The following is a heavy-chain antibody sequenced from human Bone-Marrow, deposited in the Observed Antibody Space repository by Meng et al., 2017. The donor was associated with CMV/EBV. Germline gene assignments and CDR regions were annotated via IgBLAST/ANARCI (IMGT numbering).Heavy chain of an antibody. CDR3: ARDLSVPAYYYYYYGMDV. Sequence: ASVKVSCKASGYTFTSYGISWVRQAPGQGLEWMGWISAYNGNTNYAQKLQGRVTMTTDTSTSTAYVELRSLRSDDTAVYYCARDLSVPAYYYYYYGMDVWGQGTTVTVSS. CDR1: GYTFTSYG. J-gene: IGHJ6*02. V-gene: IGHV1-18*01. CDR2: ISAYNGNT. D-gene: IGHD2-2*01.